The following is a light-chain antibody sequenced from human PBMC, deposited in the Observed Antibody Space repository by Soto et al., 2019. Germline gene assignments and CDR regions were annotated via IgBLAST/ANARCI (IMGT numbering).Light chain of an antibody. CDR3: QQYNNWPRRT. CDR1: QSVSSN. Sequence: EIVMTQSPATLSVSPGERATLSCRASQSVSSNLAWYQQKPGQAPRLLIYGASTRATGIPARFSGSGSGTEFTLTISSLLTEDFAVYYYQQYNNWPRRTFGQGTKVDIK. V-gene: IGKV3-15*01. CDR2: GAS. J-gene: IGKJ1*01.